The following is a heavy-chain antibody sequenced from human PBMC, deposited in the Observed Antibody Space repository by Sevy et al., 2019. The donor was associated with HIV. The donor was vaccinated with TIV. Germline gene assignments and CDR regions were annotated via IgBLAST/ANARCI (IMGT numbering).Heavy chain of an antibody. CDR1: GGSISAYY. J-gene: IGHJ5*02. D-gene: IGHD5-12*01. CDR3: ARAPPVRSGDDSLNWFDP. CDR2: IYYTGST. V-gene: IGHV4-59*01. Sequence: SETLSLTCTVFGGSISAYYWSWIRQPPGKGLEYIGYIYYTGSTNYNPSLKSRVTISVDTSKNQFSLRLTSVTAAETAMYYCARAPPVRSGDDSLNWFDPWGQGTLVTVSS.